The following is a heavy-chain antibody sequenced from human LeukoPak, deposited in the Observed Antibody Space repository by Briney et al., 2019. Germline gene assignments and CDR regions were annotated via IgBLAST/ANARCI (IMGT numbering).Heavy chain of an antibody. Sequence: GGSLRLSCSASGFTFSSYDMHWVRQAPGKGLEYVSAISSDGVTTYYADSVKGRFTISRDNSKNTLYLQMSSLRAEDTAVYYCVKAMATYGYRVPFDYWGQGTLVTVSS. J-gene: IGHJ4*02. CDR2: ISSDGVTT. V-gene: IGHV3-64D*09. CDR3: VKAMATYGYRVPFDY. CDR1: GFTFSSYD. D-gene: IGHD5-18*01.